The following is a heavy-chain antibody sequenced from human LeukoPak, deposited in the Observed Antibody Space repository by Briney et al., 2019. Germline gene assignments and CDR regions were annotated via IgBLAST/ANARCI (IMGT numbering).Heavy chain of an antibody. D-gene: IGHD3-3*01. CDR3: VGANYDFDNRFDP. V-gene: IGHV4-34*01. CDR2: INHSGST. Sequence: SETLSLTCAVYGGSYSGYYWSWIRQPPGKGLEWIGEINHSGSTNYNPSLKSRVTISVDTSKNQFPLKLSSVTAADTAVYYCVGANYDFDNRFDPWGQGTLVTVSS. J-gene: IGHJ5*02. CDR1: GGSYSGYY.